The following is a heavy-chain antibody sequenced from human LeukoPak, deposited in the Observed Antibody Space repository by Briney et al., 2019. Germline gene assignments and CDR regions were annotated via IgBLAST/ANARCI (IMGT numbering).Heavy chain of an antibody. V-gene: IGHV4-4*07. CDR2: ISASGNT. D-gene: IGHD1-26*01. CDR3: ARAPVQDLSFVGWFDS. Sequence: PSETLSLTCTVSGGSMTTDSWNWIRLPAGKRLEWIGRISASGNTNYNPSLFTRVTMSIDTSENQFSLKLNSVTAADTAVYFCARAPVQDLSFVGWFDSWGQGTLVIVSS. J-gene: IGHJ5*01. CDR1: GGSMTTDS.